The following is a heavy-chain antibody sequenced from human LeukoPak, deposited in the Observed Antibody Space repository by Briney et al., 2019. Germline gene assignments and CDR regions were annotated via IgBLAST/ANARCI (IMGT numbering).Heavy chain of an antibody. CDR1: GFIFDDYA. Sequence: PGRSLRLSCAASGFIFDDYAMHWVRQVPGRGLEWVSGINWNRGFIGYADSVKGRFTVSRDNAKNSLYLQMNSLRAEDTAVYYCARSLTYYDFWSGSFFDYWGQGTLVTVSS. CDR2: INWNRGFI. J-gene: IGHJ4*02. D-gene: IGHD3-3*01. V-gene: IGHV3-9*01. CDR3: ARSLTYYDFWSGSFFDY.